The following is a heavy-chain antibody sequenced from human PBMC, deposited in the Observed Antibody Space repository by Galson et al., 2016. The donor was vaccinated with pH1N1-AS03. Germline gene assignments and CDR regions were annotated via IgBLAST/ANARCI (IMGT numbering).Heavy chain of an antibody. CDR2: IWYDGSYT. CDR3: ARGRIYSMEEKFGFDL. J-gene: IGHJ4*02. V-gene: IGHV3-33*01. D-gene: IGHD2-15*01. Sequence: SLRLSCAASGFTFSHYGIHWVRQAPGKGLEWVAVIWYDGSYTYYTDSVKGRFTISRDNSKSTLSLQMNSLRVEDTAIYYCARGRIYSMEEKFGFDLWGQGTLVTVSS. CDR1: GFTFSHYG.